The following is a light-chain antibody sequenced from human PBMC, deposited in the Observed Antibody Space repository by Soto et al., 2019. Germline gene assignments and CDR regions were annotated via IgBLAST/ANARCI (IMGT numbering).Light chain of an antibody. CDR1: QSVRSY. J-gene: IGKJ4*01. V-gene: IGKV3-11*01. CDR3: HQRSNWPLT. CDR2: DAS. Sequence: EIVLTQSPATLSLSPGERATLSCMASQSVRSYLVWYQQKPGQAPRLLIYDASNRATGIPARFSGSGSGTDCTRTISSLAPEDFAVYYCHQRSNWPLTFGGGTRVESK.